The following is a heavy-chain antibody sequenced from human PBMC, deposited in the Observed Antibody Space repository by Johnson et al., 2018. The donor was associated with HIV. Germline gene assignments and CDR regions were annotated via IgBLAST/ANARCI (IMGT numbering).Heavy chain of an antibody. J-gene: IGHJ3*02. CDR3: ARDRKWVGARSGDAFDI. D-gene: IGHD2-15*01. CDR1: GFTFDDYG. CDR2: INWNGGST. Sequence: VQLVESGGGVVRPGGSLRLSCAASGFTFDDYGMSWVRQAPGKGLEWVSGINWNGGSTGYADSVKGRFTISRDNAKNSLYLQMNSLRAEDTAVFYCARDRKWVGARSGDAFDIWGQGTMVTVSS. V-gene: IGHV3-20*04.